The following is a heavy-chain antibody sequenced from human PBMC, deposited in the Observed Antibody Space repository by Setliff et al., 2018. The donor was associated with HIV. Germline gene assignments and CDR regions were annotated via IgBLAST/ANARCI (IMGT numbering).Heavy chain of an antibody. CDR3: AREGSPIAYFYY. Sequence: ASEKVSCKASGYLFTGYYMHWVRQAPGQGREWMGWINVNSGGTKYAQKFTGRVTMNRDTAISTAYMEVSSLRSDDTVVYYCAREGSPIAYFYYWSQGTLVTVSS. V-gene: IGHV1-2*02. D-gene: IGHD2-2*01. J-gene: IGHJ4*02. CDR2: INVNSGGT. CDR1: GYLFTGYY.